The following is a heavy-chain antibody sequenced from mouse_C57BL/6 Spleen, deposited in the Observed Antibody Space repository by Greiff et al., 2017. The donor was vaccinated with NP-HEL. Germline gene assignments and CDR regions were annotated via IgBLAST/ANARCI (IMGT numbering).Heavy chain of an antibody. Sequence: VQLQQPGAELVRPGSSVKLSCKASGYTFTSYWMHWVKQRPIQGLEWIGNIDPSDSATHYNQKFKDKATLTVDKSSSTAYMQLSSLTSEDSAVYYCARQANWDFAWFAYWGQGTLVTVSA. J-gene: IGHJ3*01. V-gene: IGHV1-52*01. CDR3: ARQANWDFAWFAY. CDR2: IDPSDSAT. CDR1: GYTFTSYW. D-gene: IGHD4-1*01.